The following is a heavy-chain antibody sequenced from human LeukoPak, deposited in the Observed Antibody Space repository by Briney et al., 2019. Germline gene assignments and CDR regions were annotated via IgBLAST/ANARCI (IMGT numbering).Heavy chain of an antibody. Sequence: GSLRLSCAASGFTFSDYYWSWIRQPPGKGLEWIGEINHSGSTNYNPSPKSRVTISVDTSKNQFSLKLSSVTAADTAVYYCATLDYYGSGSYDYWGQGTLVTVSS. CDR2: INHSGST. D-gene: IGHD3-10*01. CDR1: GFTFSDYY. J-gene: IGHJ4*02. CDR3: ATLDYYGSGSYDY. V-gene: IGHV4-34*08.